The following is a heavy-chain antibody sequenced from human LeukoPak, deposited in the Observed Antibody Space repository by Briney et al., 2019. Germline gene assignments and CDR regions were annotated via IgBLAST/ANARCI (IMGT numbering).Heavy chain of an antibody. D-gene: IGHD3-3*01. CDR1: GGSISSGGYY. CDR3: ARGPSGYLPYFEY. J-gene: IGHJ4*02. Sequence: SETLSLTCTVSGGSISSGGYYWSWIRQHPGKGLEWIGYIYYSGSTYYNPSLKSRVTISVDTSKNQFSLKLSSVTAADTAVYYCARGPSGYLPYFEYWGQGTLVTVSS. CDR2: IYYSGST. V-gene: IGHV4-31*03.